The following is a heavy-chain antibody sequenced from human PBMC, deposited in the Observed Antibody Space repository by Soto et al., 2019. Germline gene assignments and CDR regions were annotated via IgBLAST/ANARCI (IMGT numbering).Heavy chain of an antibody. Sequence: GGSLRLSCAASGFTFSSYGMHWVRQAPGKGLERVAVISYDGSNKYYADSVKGRFTISRDNSKNTLYLQMNSLRAEDTAVYYCAKDVVVGATTGLGDYYYYYGMDVWGQGTTVTVSS. V-gene: IGHV3-30*18. J-gene: IGHJ6*02. CDR3: AKDVVVGATTGLGDYYYYYGMDV. CDR1: GFTFSSYG. D-gene: IGHD1-26*01. CDR2: ISYDGSNK.